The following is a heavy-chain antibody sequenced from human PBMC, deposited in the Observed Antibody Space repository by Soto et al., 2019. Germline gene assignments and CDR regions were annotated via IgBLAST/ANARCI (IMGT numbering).Heavy chain of an antibody. V-gene: IGHV1-2*02. J-gene: IGHJ6*02. Sequence: QVQLVQSAAEVKKPGASVKVSCKASGYTFTDYYMHWVRQAPGQGLEWMGWINPNSGGTNYPQKLQGRVTMTRDTSISTANVELHRLRSDDTAVYYWAIDQSPSSGWPGMDVWGQGTTVTVSS. CDR1: GYTFTDYY. CDR3: AIDQSPSSGWPGMDV. D-gene: IGHD6-19*01. CDR2: INPNSGGT.